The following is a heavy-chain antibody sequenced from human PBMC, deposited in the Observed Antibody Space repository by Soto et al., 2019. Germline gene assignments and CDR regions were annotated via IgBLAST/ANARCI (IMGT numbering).Heavy chain of an antibody. J-gene: IGHJ4*02. CDR2: IYHTGTT. CDR3: ARPYFSSSSMFDS. D-gene: IGHD6-6*01. Sequence: SETLSLTCTVSGDSISSSTYYWGWIRQPPGKGLEWIGCIYHTGTTYYNPSLKSRVTISVDTSKNQFSLKLSSVTAADTAVYYCARPYFSSSSMFDSWGQGTLVTVSS. CDR1: GDSISSSTYY. V-gene: IGHV4-39*01.